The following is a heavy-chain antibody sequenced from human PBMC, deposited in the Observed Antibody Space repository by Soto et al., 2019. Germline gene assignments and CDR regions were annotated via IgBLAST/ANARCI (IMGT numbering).Heavy chain of an antibody. V-gene: IGHV3-30*18. D-gene: IGHD5-12*01. Sequence: GGSLRLSCAASGFTFSSYGMHWVRQAPGKGLEWVAVISYDGSNKYYADSVKGRFTISRDNSKNTLYLQMNSLRAEDTAVYYFAKVNRDGYNWVAFDIWGQGTMVTVSS. CDR1: GFTFSSYG. CDR3: AKVNRDGYNWVAFDI. J-gene: IGHJ3*02. CDR2: ISYDGSNK.